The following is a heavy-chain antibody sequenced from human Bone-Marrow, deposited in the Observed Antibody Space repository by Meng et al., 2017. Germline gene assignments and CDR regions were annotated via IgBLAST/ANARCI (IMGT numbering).Heavy chain of an antibody. CDR1: GFTFSSYA. CDR2: ISGSGGST. Sequence: GESLKISCAASGFTFSSYAMSWVRQAPGKGLEWVSAISGSGGSTYYADSVKGRFTISRDNSKNTLYLQMNSLRAEDTAVYYCAKGPPKNVWWATFDYWGQGTLVTVSS. V-gene: IGHV3-23*01. CDR3: AKGPPKNVWWATFDY. D-gene: IGHD1-26*01. J-gene: IGHJ4*02.